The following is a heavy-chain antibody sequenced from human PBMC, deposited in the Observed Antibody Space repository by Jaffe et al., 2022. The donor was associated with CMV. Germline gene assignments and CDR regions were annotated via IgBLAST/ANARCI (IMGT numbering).Heavy chain of an antibody. CDR2: ISGSGAAT. J-gene: IGHJ3*02. Sequence: EVQLLESGGGLVQPGGSLRLSCVVSGFTFRTNAMGWVRQAPGKGLEWVSFISGSGAATYYADSVKGRFTSTRDNPKNTLYLQMNSLRVEDTALYYCAKTKIPGSGAGGAFDMWGQGTLVTVSS. CDR3: AKTKIPGSGAGGAFDM. V-gene: IGHV3-23*01. D-gene: IGHD3-10*01. CDR1: GFTFRTNA.